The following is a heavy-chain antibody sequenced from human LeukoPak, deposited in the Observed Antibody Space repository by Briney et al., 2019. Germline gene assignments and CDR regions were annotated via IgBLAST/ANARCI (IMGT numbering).Heavy chain of an antibody. V-gene: IGHV3-23*01. CDR1: GFTFSIYG. CDR2: ISGSGGTT. Sequence: QTGESLRLSCAASGFTFSIYGMSWVRQAPGKGLEWVSSISGSGGTTYYADSVKGRFTISRDNSKNTLYLQMNSLRADDTAVYSCAKDPPTVMANAFHIWGQGTMVTVS. CDR3: AKDPPTVMANAFHI. J-gene: IGHJ3*02. D-gene: IGHD5-18*01.